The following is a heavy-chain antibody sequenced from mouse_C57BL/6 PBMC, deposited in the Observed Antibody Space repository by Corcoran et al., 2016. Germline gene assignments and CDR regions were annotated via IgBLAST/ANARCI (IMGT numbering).Heavy chain of an antibody. V-gene: IGHV1-80*01. Sequence: QVQLQQSGAELVKPGASVKISCKASGYAFSSYWMNWVKQRPGKGLEGIGQIYPGDGDTNYNGKFKGKATLTADKSSSTAYMQLSSLTSEDSAVYFWARQYYGSSYGYFDVWGTGTTVTVSS. CDR1: GYAFSSYW. CDR2: IYPGDGDT. J-gene: IGHJ1*03. D-gene: IGHD1-1*01. CDR3: ARQYYGSSYGYFDV.